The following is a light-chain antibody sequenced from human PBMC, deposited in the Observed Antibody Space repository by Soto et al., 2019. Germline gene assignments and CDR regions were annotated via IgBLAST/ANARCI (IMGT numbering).Light chain of an antibody. CDR3: AAWDDSLSAVV. Sequence: QSVLTQPPSASGTPGQGVTISCSGSRSNIGSNYVYWYQRVPGMAPKSLIYSDNQRPSGVPDRFSGSKAGTSASLAIGGLRSDDEADYYCAAWDDSLSAVVFGGGTKVTVL. V-gene: IGLV1-47*02. J-gene: IGLJ2*01. CDR2: SDN. CDR1: RSNIGSNY.